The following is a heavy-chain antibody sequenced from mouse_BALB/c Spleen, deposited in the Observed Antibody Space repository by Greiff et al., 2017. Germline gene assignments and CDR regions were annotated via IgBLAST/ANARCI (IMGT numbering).Heavy chain of an antibody. J-gene: IGHJ3*01. V-gene: IGHV1-15*01. Sequence: QVQLQRSGAELVRPGASVTLSCKASGYTFTDYEMHWVKQTPVHGLEWIGAIDPETGGTAYNQKFKGKATLTADKSSSTAYMELRSLTSEDSAVYYCTRSSYYYGSRYWGQGTLVTVSA. CDR1: GYTFTDYE. CDR3: TRSSYYYGSRY. CDR2: IDPETGGT. D-gene: IGHD1-1*01.